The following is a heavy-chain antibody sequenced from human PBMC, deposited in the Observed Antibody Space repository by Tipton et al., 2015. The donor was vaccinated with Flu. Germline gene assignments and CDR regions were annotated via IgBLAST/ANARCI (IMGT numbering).Heavy chain of an antibody. V-gene: IGHV4-34*01. Sequence: TLSLTCAVYGGSFSGYYWSWIRQPPGKGLEWIGEINHSGSTNYNPSLKSRVTISVDTSKNQFSLKLSSVTAADTAVYYCARDDRVVVVPAAMGVLYGMDVWGQGTTVTVSS. CDR2: INHSGST. J-gene: IGHJ6*02. CDR1: GGSFSGYY. D-gene: IGHD2-2*01. CDR3: ARDDRVVVVPAAMGVLYGMDV.